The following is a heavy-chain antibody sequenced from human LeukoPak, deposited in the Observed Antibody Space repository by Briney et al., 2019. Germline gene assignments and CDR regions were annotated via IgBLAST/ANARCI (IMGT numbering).Heavy chain of an antibody. CDR1: GYTFTSYG. CDR3: ARGLQLWLNWFDP. J-gene: IGHJ5*02. Sequence: SVKVSCKASGYTFTSYGISWVRQAPGQGLEWMGGIIPIFGTANYAQKFQGRVTITADESTSTAYMELSSLRSEDTAVYYCARGLQLWLNWFDPWGQGTLVTVSS. V-gene: IGHV1-69*13. D-gene: IGHD5-18*01. CDR2: IIPIFGTA.